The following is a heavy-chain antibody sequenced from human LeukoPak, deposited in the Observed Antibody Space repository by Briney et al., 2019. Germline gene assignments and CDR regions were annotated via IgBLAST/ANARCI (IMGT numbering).Heavy chain of an antibody. D-gene: IGHD2-8*01. CDR3: SRENGAFSPFGF. J-gene: IGHJ4*02. V-gene: IGHV4-34*01. Sequence: SETLSLTCGVYGGSFSGYYWSWIRQPPGKGLEWIGEINHSGRTNYSPSLSGRVTMSLDKPKNQLSLNLSSVTAADTAVYYCSRENGAFSPFGFWGQGTLVTVPS. CDR2: INHSGRT. CDR1: GGSFSGYY.